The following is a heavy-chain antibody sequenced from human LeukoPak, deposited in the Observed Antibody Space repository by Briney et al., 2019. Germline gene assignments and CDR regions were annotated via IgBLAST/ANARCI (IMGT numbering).Heavy chain of an antibody. J-gene: IGHJ5*02. CDR3: ASDLTSGIAAAGNAWFDP. D-gene: IGHD6-13*01. V-gene: IGHV3-74*01. CDR2: INSDGSST. Sequence: GGSLRLSCAASGFTFDDYAMHWVRQAPGKGLVWVSRINSDGSSTSYADSVKGRFTISRDNAKNTLYLQMNSLRAEDTAVYYCASDLTSGIAAAGNAWFDPWGQGTLVTVSS. CDR1: GFTFDDYA.